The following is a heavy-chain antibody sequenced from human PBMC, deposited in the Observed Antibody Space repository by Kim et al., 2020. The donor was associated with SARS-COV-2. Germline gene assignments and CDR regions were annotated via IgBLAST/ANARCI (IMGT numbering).Heavy chain of an antibody. V-gene: IGHV3-15*01. CDR2: IKSKTDGGTT. CDR1: GFTFSNAW. Sequence: GGSLRLSCAASGFTFSNAWMSWVRQAPGKGLEWVGRIKSKTDGGTTDYAAPVKGRFTISRDDSKNTLYLQMNSLKTEDTAVYYCTTDRNIAAEDDDYWGQGTLVTVSS. D-gene: IGHD6-13*01. J-gene: IGHJ4*02. CDR3: TTDRNIAAEDDDY.